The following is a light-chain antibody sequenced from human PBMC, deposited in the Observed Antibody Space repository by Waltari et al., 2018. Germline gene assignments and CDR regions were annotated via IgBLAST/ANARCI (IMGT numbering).Light chain of an antibody. CDR3: QVWEDSSDHPGV. CDR2: DET. CDR1: DIGSQT. Sequence: YGLTQPPSVSVAPGETASISCGGNDIGSQTVHWYQQKPGQATVLVVDDETDRPSGIPERFSGSNSGNTATLTITRVEAGDEADYYCQVWEDSSDHPGVFGGGTKLTVL. V-gene: IGLV3-21*02. J-gene: IGLJ3*02.